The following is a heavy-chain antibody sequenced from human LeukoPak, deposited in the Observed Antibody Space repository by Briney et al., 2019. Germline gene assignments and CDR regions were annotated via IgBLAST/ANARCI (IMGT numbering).Heavy chain of an antibody. V-gene: IGHV1-69*05. J-gene: IGHJ3*02. Sequence: ASVKVSCKASGGTFSSYAISWVRQAPGQGLEWMGRIIPIFGTANYAQKFQGRVTITTDESTSTAYMELSSPRSEDTAVYYCARPLGQLEDDAFDIWGQGTMVTVSS. CDR2: IIPIFGTA. D-gene: IGHD1-1*01. CDR1: GGTFSSYA. CDR3: ARPLGQLEDDAFDI.